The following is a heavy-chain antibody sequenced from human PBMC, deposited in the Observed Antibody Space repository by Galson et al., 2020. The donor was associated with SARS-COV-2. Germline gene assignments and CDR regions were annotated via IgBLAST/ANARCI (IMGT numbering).Heavy chain of an antibody. CDR3: ARLAAGSIEGLRWCEVPDNESHGMDV. CDR2: IYSRGDN. D-gene: IGHD2-8*01. J-gene: IGHJ6*02. Sequence: ASETLSLTCTVSGGSVSRNYWTWIRQTPGKGLEWIASIYSRGDNSYNPALHSRFTISVDTSNNQFSLRLSSVAAADTAIYYCARLAAGSIEGLRWCEVPDNESHGMDVWGRGTTVTVSS. CDR1: GGSVSRNY. V-gene: IGHV4-59*08.